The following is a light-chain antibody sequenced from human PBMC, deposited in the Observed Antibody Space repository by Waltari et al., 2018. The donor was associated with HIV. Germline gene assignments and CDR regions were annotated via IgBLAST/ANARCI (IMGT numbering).Light chain of an antibody. CDR2: VNSDGSH. J-gene: IGLJ3*02. V-gene: IGLV4-69*02. Sequence: QLVVTQSPSASASLGSSVKLICTLTNGDSSYALAWHQQQPEKGPRYLMKVNSDGSHSKGDGIPDRFSGSSSGAERYLTISSLQSEDEADYHCQAWGTGIQVFGGGTRLTVL. CDR1: NGDSSYA. CDR3: QAWGTGIQV.